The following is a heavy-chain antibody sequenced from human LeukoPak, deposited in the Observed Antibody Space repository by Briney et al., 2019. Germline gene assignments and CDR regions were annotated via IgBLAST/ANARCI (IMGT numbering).Heavy chain of an antibody. D-gene: IGHD3-22*01. CDR3: AELGITMIRGV. CDR2: INGSGAST. V-gene: IGHV3-23*01. J-gene: IGHJ6*04. Sequence: GGSLRLSCAASGFTFSSYAMSWVRQAPGKGLEWVSDINGSGASTYYADSVKGRFTISRDNSKNTLYLQMNSLRAEDTAVYYCAELGITMIRGVWGKGTTVTISS. CDR1: GFTFSSYA.